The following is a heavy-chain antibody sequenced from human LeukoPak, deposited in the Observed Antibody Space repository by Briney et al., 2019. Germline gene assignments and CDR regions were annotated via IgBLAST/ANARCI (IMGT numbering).Heavy chain of an antibody. V-gene: IGHV1-69*04. CDR3: ARGGQQWLSTNYYYYGMDV. D-gene: IGHD6-19*01. CDR2: IIPILGIT. Sequence: ASVKVSCKASGGTFSSYAFSWVRQGPGQGLEWMGRIIPILGITNYAQKFQGRVTITADTSTSTTYMELSSLRSDDTAVYYCARGGQQWLSTNYYYYGMDVWGQGTTVTVSS. J-gene: IGHJ6*02. CDR1: GGTFSSYA.